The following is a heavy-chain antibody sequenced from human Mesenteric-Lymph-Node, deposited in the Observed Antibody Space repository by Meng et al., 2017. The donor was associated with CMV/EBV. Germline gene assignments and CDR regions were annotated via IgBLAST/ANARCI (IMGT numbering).Heavy chain of an antibody. CDR1: GYTFTDYY. D-gene: IGHD2-2*01. CDR3: ARRGILGYCSSTSCSSGIDY. CDR2: INPDIGII. J-gene: IGHJ4*02. Sequence: ASVKVSCKASGYTFTDYYIHWVRQAPGQGLVWMGWINPDIGIINYPQKFQGRVTMTRDTSISTVYMELRSLRSDDTAVYYCARRGILGYCSSTSCSSGIDYWGQGTLVTVSS. V-gene: IGHV1-2*02.